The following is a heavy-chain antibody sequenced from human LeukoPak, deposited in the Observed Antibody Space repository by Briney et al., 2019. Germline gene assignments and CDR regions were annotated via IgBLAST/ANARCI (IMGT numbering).Heavy chain of an antibody. Sequence: GGSLRLSCAASGFTFSSYSMNWVRQAPGKGLEWVSSISSSSSYIYYADSVKGRFTISRDNAKNSLYLQMNSLRAEDTAVYYCARVTRTSGSYFNWFDPWGQGTLVTVSS. V-gene: IGHV3-21*01. CDR1: GFTFSSYS. J-gene: IGHJ5*02. D-gene: IGHD3-10*01. CDR2: ISSSSSYI. CDR3: ARVTRTSGSYFNWFDP.